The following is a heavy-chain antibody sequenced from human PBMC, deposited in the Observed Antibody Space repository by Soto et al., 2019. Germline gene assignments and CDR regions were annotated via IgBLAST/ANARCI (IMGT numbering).Heavy chain of an antibody. Sequence: GESLKISCXASGHIFTLYWIGWVRQMPGKGLEWMGIIYPGDSDTRYSPSFQGQVTISADKSISTASLQWSSLKASDTAVYYCARQSPTPGYYYFSYGMDVWGQGTTVTVSS. J-gene: IGHJ6*02. V-gene: IGHV5-51*01. CDR3: ARQSPTPGYYYFSYGMDV. CDR1: GHIFTLYW. D-gene: IGHD4-17*01. CDR2: IYPGDSDT.